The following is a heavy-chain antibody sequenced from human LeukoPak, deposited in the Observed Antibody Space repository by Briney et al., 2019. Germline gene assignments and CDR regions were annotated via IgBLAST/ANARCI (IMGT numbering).Heavy chain of an antibody. CDR2: ISATITYR. CDR3: ARDASPYVEIGGNWFDP. V-gene: IGHV3-21*06. D-gene: IGHD3-10*02. J-gene: IGHJ5*02. CDR1: AFSFNIYN. Sequence: GRTLKLSCAASAFSFNIYNMNWVRQAPGKGLEWVSSISATITYRYYADSVRGRFTNPRDDAKNSLYLQMNSLRPEDTAIYYCARDASPYVEIGGNWFDPWGQGTLVTVSS.